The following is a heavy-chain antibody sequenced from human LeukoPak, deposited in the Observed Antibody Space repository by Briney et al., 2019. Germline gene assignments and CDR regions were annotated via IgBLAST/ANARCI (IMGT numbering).Heavy chain of an antibody. Sequence: GGSLRLSCAASGFTLSNYSMNWVRQAPGKGLEWVSSISSSSSYIYYADSLKGRFTISRDNAKNSLYLQMNSLRAEDTAVYYCARSPSNDYGDYWGQGTLVTVSS. V-gene: IGHV3-21*01. J-gene: IGHJ4*02. CDR3: ARSPSNDYGDY. CDR2: ISSSSSYI. CDR1: GFTLSNYS.